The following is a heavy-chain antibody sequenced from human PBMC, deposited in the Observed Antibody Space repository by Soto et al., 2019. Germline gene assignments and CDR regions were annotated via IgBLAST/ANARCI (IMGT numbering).Heavy chain of an antibody. CDR2: INPSSGNT. D-gene: IGHD3-16*01. CDR3: AMVDVYVTPSPQDV. V-gene: IGHV1-3*01. J-gene: IGHJ6*02. CDR1: GNTVPNYA. Sequence: ASVKVSCKASGNTVPNYAIHWVRQAPGQGLEWMGMINPSSGNTSYSEQFQGRVTLTTDTSTSTAYMELTSLRSNDTAIYYCAMVDVYVTPSPQDVWGQGTTVTVSS.